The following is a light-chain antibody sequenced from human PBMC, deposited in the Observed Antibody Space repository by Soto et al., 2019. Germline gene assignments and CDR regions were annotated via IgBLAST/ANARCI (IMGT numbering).Light chain of an antibody. CDR2: DVS. V-gene: IGLV2-14*01. Sequence: QSALTQPASVSGSAGQSITNSCTGTSSEVGGYNYVSWYQQHPGKVPKLMIYDVSNRPSGVSNRFSGSKSGNTASLTISGLQAEDEADYYCSSYTSSSTLYVFGTGTKVTVL. CDR3: SSYTSSSTLYV. CDR1: SSEVGGYNY. J-gene: IGLJ1*01.